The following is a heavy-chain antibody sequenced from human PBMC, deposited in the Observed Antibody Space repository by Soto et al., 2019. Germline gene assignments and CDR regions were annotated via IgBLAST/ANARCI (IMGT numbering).Heavy chain of an antibody. Sequence: EVQLVESGGGLVKPGGSLRLSCAASGFTFSSYSMNWVRQAPGEGLEWVSSISSSSSYIYYADSVKGRFTISRDNAKNSLYLQMNSLRAEDTAVYYCARDREQLPPYYYYYGMDVWGQGTTVTVSS. D-gene: IGHD6-6*01. CDR1: GFTFSSYS. J-gene: IGHJ6*02. CDR3: ARDREQLPPYYYYYGMDV. V-gene: IGHV3-21*01. CDR2: ISSSSSYI.